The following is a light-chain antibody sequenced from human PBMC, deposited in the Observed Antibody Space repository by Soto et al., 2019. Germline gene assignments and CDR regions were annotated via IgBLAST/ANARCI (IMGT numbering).Light chain of an antibody. CDR1: QSISSW. V-gene: IGKV1-5*03. Sequence: DIQMTQSPSTLPASVGDRVTITCRASQSISSWLAWYQQKPGKAPKLLIYKASSLESGVPSRFSGSGSGTEFTLTISSLQPDDFATYYCQQYNSYPSFGGGTKVEIK. J-gene: IGKJ4*01. CDR2: KAS. CDR3: QQYNSYPS.